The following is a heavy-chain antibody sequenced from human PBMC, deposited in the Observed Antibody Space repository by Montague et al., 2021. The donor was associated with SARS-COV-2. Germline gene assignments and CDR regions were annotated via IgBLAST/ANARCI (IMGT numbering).Heavy chain of an antibody. J-gene: IGHJ4*02. Sequence: SLSLSCSASGFPFSSYWMHWVRQAPGKGLVWVSRINSDGSSPSYADSVKGRFTISRDNAKNTLYLQMNSLRAEDTAVYYCARDTVRDYGDSGEYWGQGTLVTVSS. CDR1: GFPFSSYW. CDR3: ARDTVRDYGDSGEY. CDR2: INSDGSSP. D-gene: IGHD4-17*01. V-gene: IGHV3-74*01.